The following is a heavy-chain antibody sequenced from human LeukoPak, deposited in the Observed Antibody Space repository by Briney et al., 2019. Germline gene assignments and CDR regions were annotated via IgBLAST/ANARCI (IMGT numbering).Heavy chain of an antibody. CDR1: GFTFSSYS. CDR2: ISSSSSYI. CDR3: ARVMSGSYDWFDP. V-gene: IGHV3-21*01. Sequence: KSGGSLRLSCAASGFTFSSYSMNWVRQAPGKGLEWVSSISSSSSYIYYADSVKGRFTISRDNAENTMYLQMNSLRAEDTAVYYCARVMSGSYDWFDPWGQGTLVTVSS. D-gene: IGHD1-26*01. J-gene: IGHJ5*02.